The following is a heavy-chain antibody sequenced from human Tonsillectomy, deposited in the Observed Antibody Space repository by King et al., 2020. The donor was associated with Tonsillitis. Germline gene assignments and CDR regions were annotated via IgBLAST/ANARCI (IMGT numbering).Heavy chain of an antibody. J-gene: IGHJ4*02. CDR2: SIPIVGTA. V-gene: IGHV1-69*01. CDR3: ARETSAYDYYLDY. D-gene: IGHD5-12*01. CDR1: GGTFSNHS. Sequence: VQLVESGAEVKKPGSSVTVSCNASGGTFSNHSISLVRQAPGEGREWMGGSIPIVGTANYAQKFQGRVTITADESTGTAYMQSSSLRSEDTAVYYCARETSAYDYYLDYWGQGTLVSVSS.